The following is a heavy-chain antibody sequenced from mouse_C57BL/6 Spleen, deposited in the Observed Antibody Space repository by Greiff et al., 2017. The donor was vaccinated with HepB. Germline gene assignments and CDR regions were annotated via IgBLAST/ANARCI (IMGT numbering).Heavy chain of an antibody. CDR3: TRSRGTWYFDV. J-gene: IGHJ1*03. D-gene: IGHD3-3*01. Sequence: VQLQQSGAELVKPGASVKLSCKASGYTFTSYWMHWVKQRPGPGLEWIGMIHPNSGSTNYHEKFKSKATLTVDKTSSTAYMQLSSLPSEDSAVYYGTRSRGTWYFDVWGTGTTVTVSS. CDR1: GYTFTSYW. V-gene: IGHV1-64*01. CDR2: IHPNSGST.